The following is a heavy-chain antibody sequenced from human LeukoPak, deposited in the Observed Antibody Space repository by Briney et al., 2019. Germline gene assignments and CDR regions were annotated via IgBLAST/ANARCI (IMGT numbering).Heavy chain of an antibody. D-gene: IGHD3-22*01. CDR3: ARSTGDYYDSSGYFWNDY. V-gene: IGHV1-18*01. CDR2: ISAYNGNT. CDR1: GYTFTSYG. J-gene: IGHJ4*02. Sequence: ASVKVSCKASGYTFTSYGISWVRQAPGQGLEWMGWISAYNGNTNYAQKLQGRVTMTTDTSTSTAYMELRSLRSDDTAVYYCARSTGDYYDSSGYFWNDYWGQGTLVTVSS.